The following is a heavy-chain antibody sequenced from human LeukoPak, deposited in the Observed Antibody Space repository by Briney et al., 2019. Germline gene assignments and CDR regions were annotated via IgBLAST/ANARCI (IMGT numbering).Heavy chain of an antibody. CDR2: ISGSGGST. J-gene: IGHJ6*02. Sequence: GGSLRLSCAASGFTFSSYAMSWVRQAPGKGLEWVSAISGSGGSTYYADSVKGRFTISRDNSKNTLYLQMNSLRAEDTAVYYCAKGEGRGYRFGMDVWGQGTTVTVSS. D-gene: IGHD5-18*01. CDR3: AKGEGRGYRFGMDV. CDR1: GFTFSSYA. V-gene: IGHV3-23*01.